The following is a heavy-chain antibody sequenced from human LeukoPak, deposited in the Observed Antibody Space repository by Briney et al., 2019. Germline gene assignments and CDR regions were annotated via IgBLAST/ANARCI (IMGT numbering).Heavy chain of an antibody. V-gene: IGHV1-46*01. CDR1: GYTFTRYV. J-gene: IGHJ4*02. D-gene: IGHD5-18*01. CDR3: AREIGPRQLHLWGSAFDY. Sequence: ASVKVSCKASGYTFTRYVMNWVRQAPGQGLEWMGIINPSGGTTSYAQNFQGRVTMTRDTSTSTVYMELSSLRSEDTAVYYCAREIGPRQLHLWGSAFDYWGQGTLVTVSS. CDR2: INPSGGTT.